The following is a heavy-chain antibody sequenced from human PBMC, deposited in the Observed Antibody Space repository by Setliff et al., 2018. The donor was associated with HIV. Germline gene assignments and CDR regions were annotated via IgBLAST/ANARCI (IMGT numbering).Heavy chain of an antibody. J-gene: IGHJ4*02. CDR1: GYTLTEVS. D-gene: IGHD6-19*01. CDR3: AREASGIAVAGTFDYFDY. V-gene: IGHV1-46*01. CDR2: INASGDKT. Sequence: ASVKVSCKVSGYTLTEVSIHWVRQAPGEGREWVGVINASGDKTNYAQKFQGRLIITKDTSTSTVYMELSSLRSDDTAVYYCAREASGIAVAGTFDYFDYWGQGTMVTVSS.